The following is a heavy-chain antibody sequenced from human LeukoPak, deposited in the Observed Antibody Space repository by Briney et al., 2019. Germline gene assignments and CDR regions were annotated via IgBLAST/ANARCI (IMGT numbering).Heavy chain of an antibody. CDR3: ARGEYGSSFWFDP. V-gene: IGHV3-48*01. Sequence: GGSLRLSCAASGFTFSSHSIHWVRQAPGKGLEWVAFITSNASNIYHADSVKGRSTMSRDNAKNSLYLQMNGLRVEDTAVYYCARGEYGSSFWFDPWGQGTLVTVSS. D-gene: IGHD6-6*01. J-gene: IGHJ5*02. CDR2: ITSNASNI. CDR1: GFTFSSHS.